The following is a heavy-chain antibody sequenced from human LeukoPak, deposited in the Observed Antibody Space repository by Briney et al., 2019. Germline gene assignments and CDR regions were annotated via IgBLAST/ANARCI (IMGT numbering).Heavy chain of an antibody. CDR3: AKEGGGLDY. D-gene: IGHD3-16*01. J-gene: IGHJ4*02. CDR1: GYMFTGYH. V-gene: IGHV1-2*02. CDR2: ISLNSGGT. Sequence: GESLRISCKASGYMFTGYHMHWVRQAPGQGLEWMGWISLNSGGTSYAQTFEGRVTMTRDASISTAYMELSRLRSADTAVYYCAKEGGGLDYWGQGTLVTVSS.